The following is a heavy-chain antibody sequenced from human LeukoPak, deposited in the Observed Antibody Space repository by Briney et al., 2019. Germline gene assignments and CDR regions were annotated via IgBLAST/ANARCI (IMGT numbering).Heavy chain of an antibody. CDR2: INPNSGGT. J-gene: IGHJ3*02. V-gene: IGHV1-2*02. D-gene: IGHD3-3*01. CDR3: AREYYDFWSGREIDAFDI. Sequence: ASVKVSCKASGYTFTGYYMHWVRQAPGQGLEWMGWINPNSGGTNYAQKFQGRVTMTRDTSISTACMELSRLRSDDTAVYYCAREYYDFWSGREIDAFDIWGQGTMVTVSS. CDR1: GYTFTGYY.